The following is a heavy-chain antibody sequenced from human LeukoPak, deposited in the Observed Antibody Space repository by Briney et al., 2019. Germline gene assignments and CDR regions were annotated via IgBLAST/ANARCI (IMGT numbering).Heavy chain of an antibody. Sequence: SGTLSLTCAVSGGSISSSNWWSWVRQPPGKGLEWIGEIYHSGSTNYNPSLKSRVTISVDTSKNQFSLKLSSVTAADTAVYYCARHPRYYYGSGSYGNWFDPWGQGTLVTVSS. D-gene: IGHD3-10*01. V-gene: IGHV4-4*02. CDR3: ARHPRYYYGSGSYGNWFDP. CDR2: IYHSGST. J-gene: IGHJ5*02. CDR1: GGSISSSNW.